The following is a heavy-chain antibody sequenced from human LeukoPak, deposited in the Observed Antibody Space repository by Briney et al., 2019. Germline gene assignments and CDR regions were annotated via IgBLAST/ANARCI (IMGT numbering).Heavy chain of an antibody. D-gene: IGHD3-16*02. J-gene: IGHJ4*02. CDR1: GYTFTSYD. CDR2: MNPNSGNT. V-gene: IGHV1-8*01. CDR3: ARERFARRLRLGELSPLGY. Sequence: ASVKVSCKASGYTFTSYDINWVRQATGQGLEWMGWMNPNSGNTGYAQKFQGRVTMTRNTSISTAYMELSSLRSEDTAVYYCARERFARRLRLGELSPLGYWGQGTLVTVSS.